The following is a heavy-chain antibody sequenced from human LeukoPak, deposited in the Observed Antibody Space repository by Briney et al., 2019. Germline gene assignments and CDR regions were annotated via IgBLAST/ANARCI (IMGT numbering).Heavy chain of an antibody. V-gene: IGHV1-69*04. CDR2: IIPILGIA. CDR3: ARDTPRPHYYDSSGYMRN. D-gene: IGHD3-22*01. Sequence: SVKVSCKASGGTFSSYAISWVRQAPGQGLEWMGRIIPILGIANYAQKFQGRVTITADKSTSTAYMELSSLRSEDTAVYYCARDTPRPHYYDSSGYMRNWGQGTLVTVSS. J-gene: IGHJ4*02. CDR1: GGTFSSYA.